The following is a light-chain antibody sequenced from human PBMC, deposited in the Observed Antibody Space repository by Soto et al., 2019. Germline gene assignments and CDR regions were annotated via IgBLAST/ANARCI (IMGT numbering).Light chain of an antibody. CDR1: SSDVGSYNY. CDR3: CSYGGSRAV. V-gene: IGLV2-14*01. CDR2: DVS. J-gene: IGLJ7*01. Sequence: QSALTQPASVSGSPGQSITISCTGTSSDVGSYNYVSWYQQYPGKAPKLMIYDVSNRPSGVSYRFSASKSGNTASLTISGLQAEDEADYYCCSYGGSRAVFGGGTQLTVL.